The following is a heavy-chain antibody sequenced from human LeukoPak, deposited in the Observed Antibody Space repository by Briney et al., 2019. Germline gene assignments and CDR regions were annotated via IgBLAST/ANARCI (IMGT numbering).Heavy chain of an antibody. Sequence: GGSLRLSCAASGVTLSGYSMNWVRQAPGKGLEWVSHITFTGTTYYADSVKGRFTISRDNAKKSLSLQMNSLRAEDTAIYYCSTAKFDYWGQGTLVSVPT. CDR2: ITFTGTT. CDR3: STAKFDY. CDR1: GVTLSGYS. V-gene: IGHV3-48*01. J-gene: IGHJ4*02.